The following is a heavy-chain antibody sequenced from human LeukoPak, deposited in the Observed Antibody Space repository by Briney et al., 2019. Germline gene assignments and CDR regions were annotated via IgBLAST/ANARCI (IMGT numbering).Heavy chain of an antibody. D-gene: IGHD6-13*01. CDR2: ISGSGHST. V-gene: IGHV3-23*01. Sequence: GGSLRLSCGVSGFTFSSYAMNWVRQAPGRGLEWVSAISGSGHSTYYADSVRGRFTISRDNSKNTLYLRMNSLRADDTAVYYCVKDEPGNSWYNWGQGALITVSS. CDR1: GFTFSSYA. J-gene: IGHJ4*02. CDR3: VKDEPGNSWYN.